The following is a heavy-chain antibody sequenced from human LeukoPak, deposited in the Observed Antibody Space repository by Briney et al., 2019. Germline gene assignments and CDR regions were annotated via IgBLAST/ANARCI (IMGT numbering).Heavy chain of an antibody. CDR3: LYRYYDSSANFREY. Sequence: GASVKVSCKASGFTFTSSAMQWVRQARGQRLEWIGWIVVGSGNTNYAQKFQERVTITRDMSTSTAYMELSSLRSEDSAVYYCLYRYYDSSANFREYWGQGTLVTVSS. V-gene: IGHV1-58*02. J-gene: IGHJ4*02. D-gene: IGHD3-22*01. CDR2: IVVGSGNT. CDR1: GFTFTSSA.